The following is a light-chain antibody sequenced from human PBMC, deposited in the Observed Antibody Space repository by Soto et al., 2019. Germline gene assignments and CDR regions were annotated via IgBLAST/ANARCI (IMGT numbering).Light chain of an antibody. Sequence: QYALTQPASVSGSPGQSITISCTGTSSDVGGYNYVSWYQQHPGKAPKLMIYDVSNRPSGVSNRFSGSKSGNTASLTISGLQAEDEADYYCSSYTSSSTLVVFGTGTKHTVL. CDR1: SSDVGGYNY. J-gene: IGLJ1*01. CDR2: DVS. V-gene: IGLV2-14*01. CDR3: SSYTSSSTLVV.